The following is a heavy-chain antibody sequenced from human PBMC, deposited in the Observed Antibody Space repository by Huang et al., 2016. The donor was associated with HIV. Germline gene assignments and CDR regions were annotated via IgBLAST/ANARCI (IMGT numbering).Heavy chain of an antibody. CDR1: GYTLTELS. Sequence: QVQLVQSGAEVKKPGASVKVSCKVSGYTLTELSIPWVRQAPGKGREWRGGFGPELGETIYAQNCQGRVTMTEDTSTDTAYMELHSRRPEDTAVYYCAAGYDTYYDIWGQGTMVIASS. CDR3: AAGYDTYYDI. D-gene: IGHD2-21*01. V-gene: IGHV1-24*01. J-gene: IGHJ3*02. CDR2: FGPELGET.